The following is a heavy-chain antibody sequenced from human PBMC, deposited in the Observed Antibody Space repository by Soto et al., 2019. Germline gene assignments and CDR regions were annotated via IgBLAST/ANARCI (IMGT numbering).Heavy chain of an antibody. CDR1: GYSFTSYW. V-gene: IGHV5-10-1*01. CDR3: ARPRSSPDSDYYYEAGYYHYGMDV. Sequence: PGESLKISCKGSGYSFTSYWIGWVRQMPGKGLEWMGRIDPTDSHTTCSPSFQGHVTISADKSITTAYLQWSSLKASDTAMYYCARPRSSPDSDYYYEAGYYHYGMDVWGQGTTVTVSS. D-gene: IGHD3-22*01. J-gene: IGHJ6*01. CDR2: IDPTDSHT.